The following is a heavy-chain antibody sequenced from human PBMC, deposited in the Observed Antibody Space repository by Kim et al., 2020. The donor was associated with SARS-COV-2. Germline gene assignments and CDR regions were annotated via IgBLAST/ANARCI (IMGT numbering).Heavy chain of an antibody. D-gene: IGHD6-13*01. CDR3: ARRSSSWYDPFDY. Sequence: SETLSLTCTVSSGSISSSSYYWGWIRQPPGKGLEWIGNIYYSGSTYYNPSLKSRVTISVDTSKNQFSLKLSSVTAADTAVYYCARRSSSWYDPFDYWGQGTLVTVSS. CDR2: IYYSGST. V-gene: IGHV4-39*01. CDR1: SGSISSSSYY. J-gene: IGHJ4*02.